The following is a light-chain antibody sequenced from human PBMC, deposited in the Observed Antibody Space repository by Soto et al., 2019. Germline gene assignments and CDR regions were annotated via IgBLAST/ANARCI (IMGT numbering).Light chain of an antibody. Sequence: DVQMTQSPSTLSASVGDRFTVTFRASQSVSGWLAWYQQKPGEAPKLLIYDASALPRGVPSRFSGSGSGTKFTLTIASLQPDDFATYYCQQYETFSGTFGPGTKVDIK. CDR2: DAS. CDR3: QQYETFSGT. V-gene: IGKV1-5*01. J-gene: IGKJ1*01. CDR1: QSVSGW.